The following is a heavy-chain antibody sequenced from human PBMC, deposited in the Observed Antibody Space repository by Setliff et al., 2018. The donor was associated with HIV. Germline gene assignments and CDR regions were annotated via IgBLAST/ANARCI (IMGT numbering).Heavy chain of an antibody. Sequence: PSETLSLTCTVSGGSISNYYWGWIRQPPGKGLEWIAYIYFSGTTNYNPSLKSRVTISLDTSRNQFSLKLGSVTAADTAMYYCAREHCSGGSCNGFDIWGQGTMVTVSS. D-gene: IGHD2-15*01. CDR2: IYFSGTT. CDR1: GGSISNYY. CDR3: AREHCSGGSCNGFDI. V-gene: IGHV4-4*09. J-gene: IGHJ3*02.